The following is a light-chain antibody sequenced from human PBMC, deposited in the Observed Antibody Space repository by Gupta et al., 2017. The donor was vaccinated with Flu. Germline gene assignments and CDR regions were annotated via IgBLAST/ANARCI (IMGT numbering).Light chain of an antibody. Sequence: IYMASNLESGVPSRFSGSGSGTEFTLTISSLQPDDFATYYCQEYITWWTFGQGTTVEIK. V-gene: IGKV1-5*03. CDR3: QEYITWWT. CDR2: MAS. J-gene: IGKJ1*01.